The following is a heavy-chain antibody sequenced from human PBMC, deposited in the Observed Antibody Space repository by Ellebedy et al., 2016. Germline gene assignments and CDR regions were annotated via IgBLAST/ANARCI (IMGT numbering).Heavy chain of an antibody. CDR1: GLIFSDFF. V-gene: IGHV3-23*01. CDR3: RQGHYADL. CDR2: ISPGSDIT. J-gene: IGHJ4*02. Sequence: GGSLRLXCAASGLIFSDFFMTWVRQAPGKGLEWVSTISPGSDITRLADSVKGRFTISRDNFKNSVYLRMNSLRVEDTAVYYCRQGHYADLWGQGTLVTVSS. D-gene: IGHD4-17*01.